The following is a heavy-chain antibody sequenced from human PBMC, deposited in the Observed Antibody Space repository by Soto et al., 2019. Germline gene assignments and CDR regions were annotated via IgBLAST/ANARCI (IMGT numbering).Heavy chain of an antibody. CDR2: INAGNGNT. V-gene: IGHV1-3*01. Sequence: QVQLVQSGAEVKKPGASVKVSCKASGYTFTSYAMHWVRQAPGQRLEWMGWINAGNGNTKYSQKFQGRVTITRDTSASTAYMELSSLRSEDTAVYYCVRVGREWLVLVPFDYWGQGTLVTVSS. D-gene: IGHD6-19*01. J-gene: IGHJ4*02. CDR1: GYTFTSYA. CDR3: VRVGREWLVLVPFDY.